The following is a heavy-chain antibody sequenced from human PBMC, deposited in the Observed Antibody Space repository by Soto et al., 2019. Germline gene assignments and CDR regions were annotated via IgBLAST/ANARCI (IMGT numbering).Heavy chain of an antibody. D-gene: IGHD6-19*01. J-gene: IGHJ6*02. V-gene: IGHV1-46*01. Sequence: QVDLVQSGAEVKKPGASVTISCKASGSAITRYYIHWVRQAPGRGLEWMGIINPGGGSASYAQKFQYRVTIDKDTSTGTVYMDLRSLRTEDTAVYYCARDTSGCSLNGLDVWGQGTTVNVSS. CDR1: GSAITRYY. CDR2: INPGGGSA. CDR3: ARDTSGCSLNGLDV.